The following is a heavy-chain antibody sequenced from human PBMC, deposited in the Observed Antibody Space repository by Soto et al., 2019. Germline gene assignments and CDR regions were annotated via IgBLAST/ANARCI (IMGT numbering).Heavy chain of an antibody. J-gene: IGHJ6*02. D-gene: IGHD3-22*01. CDR1: GGYISSSSYY. CDR2: IYYSGST. V-gene: IGHV4-39*01. CDR3: ARHGCYYYDSSGYYSCYYGMDV. Sequence: SETLSLTCTVSGGYISSSSYYWGWIRQPPGKGLEWIGSIYYSGSTYYNPSLKSRVTISVDTSKNQFSLKLSSVTAADTAVYYSARHGCYYYDSSGYYSCYYGMDVWGQGATVTVSS.